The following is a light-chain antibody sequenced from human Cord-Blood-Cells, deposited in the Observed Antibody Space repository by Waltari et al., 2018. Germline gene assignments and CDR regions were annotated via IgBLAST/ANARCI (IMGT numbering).Light chain of an antibody. Sequence: DIQMTKSPYSLSASVGDRVTITCQASQDISNYLNWYQQKPGKAPKLLIYDASNLETGVPSRFSGSGSGTDFTFTISSLQPEDIATYYCQQYDNLPAFGGGTKVEIK. CDR1: QDISNY. J-gene: IGKJ4*01. CDR2: DAS. CDR3: QQYDNLPA. V-gene: IGKV1-33*01.